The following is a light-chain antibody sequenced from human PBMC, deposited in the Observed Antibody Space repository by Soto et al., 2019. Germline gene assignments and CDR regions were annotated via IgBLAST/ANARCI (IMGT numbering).Light chain of an antibody. J-gene: IGLJ2*01. V-gene: IGLV2-23*01. CDR2: EGS. CDR3: CSYAAGSTVV. CDR1: SSDVGTYKF. Sequence: QSALTQPASVSGSPGRSITISCTGTSSDVGTYKFVSWYQQHPGKAPKLMIYEGSKRPSGLSDRFSGSKSGNTASLTISGLQAEDEADYFCCSYAAGSTVVFGGGTKLTVL.